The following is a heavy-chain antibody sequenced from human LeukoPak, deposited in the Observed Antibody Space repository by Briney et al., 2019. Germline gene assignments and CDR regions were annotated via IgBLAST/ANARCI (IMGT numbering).Heavy chain of an antibody. CDR1: GGSISSYY. CDR2: IYYSGST. Sequence: ETLSLTCTVSGGSISSYYWSWIRQPPGKGLEWIGYIYYSGSTNYNPSLKSRVTISVDTSKNQFSLKLSSVTAADTAVYYCASWGATHHYFDSWGRGTLVTVSS. CDR3: ASWGATHHYFDS. D-gene: IGHD1-26*01. J-gene: IGHJ4*02. V-gene: IGHV4-59*08.